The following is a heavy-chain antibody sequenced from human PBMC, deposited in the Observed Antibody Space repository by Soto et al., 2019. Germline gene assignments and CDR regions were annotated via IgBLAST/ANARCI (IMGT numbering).Heavy chain of an antibody. J-gene: IGHJ4*02. V-gene: IGHV5-51*01. Sequence: PGESLKISCKGSGYSFTSYWIGWVRQMPGKGLEWMGIIYPGDSDTRYSPSFQGQVTISADKSISTAYLQWSSLKASDTAFFYFASLAPLYGSGSYLWSYWGQGTLVTVSS. CDR1: GYSFTSYW. CDR3: ASLAPLYGSGSYLWSY. CDR2: IYPGDSDT. D-gene: IGHD3-10*01.